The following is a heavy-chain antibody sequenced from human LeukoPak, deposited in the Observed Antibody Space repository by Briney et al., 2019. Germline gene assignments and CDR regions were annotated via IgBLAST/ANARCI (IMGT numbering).Heavy chain of an antibody. D-gene: IGHD3-9*01. CDR1: GDSVSSNSAA. CDR2: TYYRSKWYN. V-gene: IGHV6-1*01. Sequence: SQTLSLTCAISGDSVSSNSAAWNWIRQSPSRGLEWLGRTYYRSKWYNDYAVSVKSRITINPDTSKNQFSLQLNSVTPEDTAVYYCARAAYDILTGSTVWYFDCWGQGTLVTVSS. J-gene: IGHJ4*02. CDR3: ARAAYDILTGSTVWYFDC.